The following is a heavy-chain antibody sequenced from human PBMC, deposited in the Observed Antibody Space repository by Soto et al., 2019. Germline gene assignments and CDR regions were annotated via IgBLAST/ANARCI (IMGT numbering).Heavy chain of an antibody. CDR3: ARNYYDILTAYYSDVFDI. Sequence: QVQLQESGPGLVKPSQTLSLTCTVSGDSISSGGYYWSWIRQHPVKGLEWIGYIYYSGTTYYNPSLKSRVTISVDTSKNQFSLKLSSVTAADTAVYYCARNYYDILTAYYSDVFDIWGQGTMVTVSS. CDR1: GDSISSGGYY. V-gene: IGHV4-31*03. CDR2: IYYSGTT. D-gene: IGHD3-9*01. J-gene: IGHJ3*02.